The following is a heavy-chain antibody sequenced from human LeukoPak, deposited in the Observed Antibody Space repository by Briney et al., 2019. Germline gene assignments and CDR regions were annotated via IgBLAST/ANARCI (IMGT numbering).Heavy chain of an antibody. Sequence: SVKVSCKASGGTFSSYAISWVRQAPGQGLEWMGGIIPIFGTANYAQKFQGRVTITTDESTSTVYMELSSLRSEDTAVYYCARAGMATIWGAFDIWGQGTMVTVSS. CDR2: IIPIFGTA. CDR3: ARAGMATIWGAFDI. V-gene: IGHV1-69*05. CDR1: GGTFSSYA. J-gene: IGHJ3*02. D-gene: IGHD5-24*01.